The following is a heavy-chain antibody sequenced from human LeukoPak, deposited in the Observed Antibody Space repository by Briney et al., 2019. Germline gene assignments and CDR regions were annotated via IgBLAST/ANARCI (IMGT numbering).Heavy chain of an antibody. Sequence: SVKVSCKASGGTFSSYAISWVRQAPGQGLEWMGRIIPILGIANYAQKFQGRVTITADKSTSTAYMELSSLRSEDTAVYYCASGKQITIFGVVIFPTLDYWGQGTLVTVSS. J-gene: IGHJ4*02. CDR3: ASGKQITIFGVVIFPTLDY. CDR1: GGTFSSYA. V-gene: IGHV1-69*04. D-gene: IGHD3-3*01. CDR2: IIPILGIA.